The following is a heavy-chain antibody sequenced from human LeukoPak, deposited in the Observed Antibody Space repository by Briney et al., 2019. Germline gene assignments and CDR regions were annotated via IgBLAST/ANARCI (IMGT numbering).Heavy chain of an antibody. D-gene: IGHD3-22*01. CDR3: ARGGYYYDSSGYYFY. J-gene: IGHJ4*02. Sequence: PSETLSLTCTVSGGSISSYYWSWIRQPPGKGLEWIGEINHSGSTNYNPSLKSRVTISVDTSKNQFSLKLSSVTAADTAVYYCARGGYYYDSSGYYFYWGQGTLVTVSS. V-gene: IGHV4-34*01. CDR1: GGSISSYY. CDR2: INHSGST.